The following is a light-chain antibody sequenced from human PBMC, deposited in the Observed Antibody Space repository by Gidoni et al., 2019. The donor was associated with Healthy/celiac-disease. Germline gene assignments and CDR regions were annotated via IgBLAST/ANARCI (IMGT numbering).Light chain of an antibody. CDR2: KAS. CDR3: QQYNSYWP. CDR1: QSISSW. Sequence: DIQMTQSPSTLSASVGDRVTITCRASQSISSWLAWYQQKPGKAPKLLIYKASSLESGVPSRFSGSGSGTEFTLTISSLQPDDFATYYCQQYNSYWPFGQCTKVEIK. V-gene: IGKV1-5*03. J-gene: IGKJ1*01.